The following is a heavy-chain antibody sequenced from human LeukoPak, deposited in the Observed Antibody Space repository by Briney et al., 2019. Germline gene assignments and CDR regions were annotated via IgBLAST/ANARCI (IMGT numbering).Heavy chain of an antibody. D-gene: IGHD6-19*01. Sequence: GGSLRLSCAASGFTASSNYMSWVRQAPGKGLEWVSVIYSGGSTYYADSVKGRFTISRDNSKNTLYLQMNSLRAEDTAVYYCAKAVAGVDYWGQGTLVTVSS. V-gene: IGHV3-53*01. CDR2: IYSGGST. J-gene: IGHJ4*02. CDR3: AKAVAGVDY. CDR1: GFTASSNY.